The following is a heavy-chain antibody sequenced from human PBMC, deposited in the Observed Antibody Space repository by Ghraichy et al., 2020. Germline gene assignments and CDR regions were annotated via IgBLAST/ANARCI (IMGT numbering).Heavy chain of an antibody. CDR3: ARGNGGN. D-gene: IGHD3-10*01. V-gene: IGHV3-66*01. Sequence: LSLTCAASGFTISGNYMSWVRQAPGKGLEWVSVIHIGGITYYADSVKGRFTTSRDNSKNTLYLQMSSLRAEDTAVYYCARGNGGNWGQGTLVTVSS. CDR1: GFTISGNY. J-gene: IGHJ1*01. CDR2: IHIGGIT.